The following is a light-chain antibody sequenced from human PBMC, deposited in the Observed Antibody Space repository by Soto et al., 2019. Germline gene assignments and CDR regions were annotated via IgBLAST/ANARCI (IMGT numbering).Light chain of an antibody. V-gene: IGLV1-40*01. CDR2: ENN. J-gene: IGLJ1*01. CDR3: QSYDSSLSGYV. CDR1: SSNIGAGYE. Sequence: QSVLTQPPSVSEAPGQRVTISCTGSSSNIGAGYEAHWYQQVPGTAPKLRIYENNNRPSGVPDRFYGYKSCNSASLAITGLQAEEGAKYYCQSYDSSLSGYVFGTGTKLTVL.